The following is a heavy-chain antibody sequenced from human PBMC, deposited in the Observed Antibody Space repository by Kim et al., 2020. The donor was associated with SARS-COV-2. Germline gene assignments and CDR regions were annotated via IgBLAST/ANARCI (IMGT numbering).Heavy chain of an antibody. D-gene: IGHD6-19*01. Sequence: SQKFQGRVTITRAPTASTAYMELSSLRSEDTAVYYCARDLVAVAAYYFDYWGQGTLVTVSS. CDR3: ARDLVAVAAYYFDY. J-gene: IGHJ4*02. V-gene: IGHV1-3*01.